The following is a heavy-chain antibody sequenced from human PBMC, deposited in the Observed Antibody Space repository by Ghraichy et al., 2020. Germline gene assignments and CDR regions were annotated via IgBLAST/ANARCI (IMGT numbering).Heavy chain of an antibody. V-gene: IGHV3-48*01. J-gene: IGHJ6*02. Sequence: LSLTCVGSGFTFGSYSMNWVRQSPGKGLEWLSYISSSGRSIFYADSVKGRFTISRDNSQNSLSLQMKSLRAEDTGIYYCARASTVVRFYYNDGLDVCGQGTTLTVSS. D-gene: IGHD4-23*01. CDR1: GFTFGSYS. CDR2: ISSSGRSI. CDR3: ARASTVVRFYYNDGLDV.